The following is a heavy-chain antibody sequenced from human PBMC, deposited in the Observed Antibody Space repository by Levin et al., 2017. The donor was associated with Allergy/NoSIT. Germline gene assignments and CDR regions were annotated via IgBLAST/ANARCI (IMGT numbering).Heavy chain of an antibody. CDR2: INHSGST. CDR1: GGSFSGYY. J-gene: IGHJ4*02. D-gene: IGHD1-1*01. V-gene: IGHV4-34*01. CDR3: ARWYNWNEDY. Sequence: KSSETLSLTCAVYGGSFSGYYWSWIRQPPGKGLEWIGEINHSGSTNYNPSLKSRVTISVDTSKNQFSLKLSSVTAADTAVYYCARWYNWNEDYWGQGTLVTVSS.